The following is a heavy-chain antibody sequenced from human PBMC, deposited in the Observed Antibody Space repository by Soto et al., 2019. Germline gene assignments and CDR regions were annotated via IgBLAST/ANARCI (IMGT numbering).Heavy chain of an antibody. V-gene: IGHV1-46*01. CDR3: ARDRITIFGVVNPSMDV. CDR2: INPSGGST. J-gene: IGHJ6*02. Sequence: ASVKVSCKASGYTFTSYYMHWLRQAPGQGLEWMGIINPSGGSTSYAQKFQGRVTMTRDTSTSTVYMELSSLRSEDTAVYYCARDRITIFGVVNPSMDVWGQGTTVTVSS. D-gene: IGHD3-3*01. CDR1: GYTFTSYY.